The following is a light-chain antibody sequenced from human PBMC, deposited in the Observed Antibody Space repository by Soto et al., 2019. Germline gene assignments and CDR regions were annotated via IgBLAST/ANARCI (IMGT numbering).Light chain of an antibody. CDR3: QQYNTFST. CDR1: QNVGDW. J-gene: IGKJ2*01. V-gene: IGKV1-5*03. Sequence: DIQMTQSPSTLSASVGDRATISCRASQNVGDWLAWYQQKPGKAPKVLIYKASTLETGVPSRFSGSGSGTECTLTISSLQPDDFASYYCQQYNTFSTFGQGTKLEIK. CDR2: KAS.